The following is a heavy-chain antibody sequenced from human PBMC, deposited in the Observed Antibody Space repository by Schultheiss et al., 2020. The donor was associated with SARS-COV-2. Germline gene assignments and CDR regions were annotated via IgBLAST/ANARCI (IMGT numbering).Heavy chain of an antibody. CDR2: INHSGST. Sequence: SETLSLTCTVSGGSISSGGYYWSWIRQHPGKGLEWIGEINHSGSTNYNPSLKSRVTISVDTSRNQFSLKLSSVTAADTAVYYCARASCSSGYNMLGGWFDPWGQGTLVTVSS. CDR3: ARASCSSGYNMLGGWFDP. V-gene: IGHV4-61*08. CDR1: GGSISSGGYY. J-gene: IGHJ5*02. D-gene: IGHD6-19*01.